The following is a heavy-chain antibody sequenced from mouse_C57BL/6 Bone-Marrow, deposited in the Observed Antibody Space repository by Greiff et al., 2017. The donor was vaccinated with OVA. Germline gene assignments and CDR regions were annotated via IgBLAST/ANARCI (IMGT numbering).Heavy chain of an antibody. Sequence: VKVVESGPGLVAPSQSLSITCTVSGFSLTSYGVSWVRQPPGKGLEWLGVIWGDGGTNYHSALISRLSISKDNSTSQVFLKLNSLQTDDTATYYCASRYDYDGYWYFDVWGTGTTVTVSS. D-gene: IGHD2-4*01. CDR1: GFSLTSYG. CDR2: IWGDGGT. J-gene: IGHJ1*03. CDR3: ASRYDYDGYWYFDV. V-gene: IGHV2-3*01.